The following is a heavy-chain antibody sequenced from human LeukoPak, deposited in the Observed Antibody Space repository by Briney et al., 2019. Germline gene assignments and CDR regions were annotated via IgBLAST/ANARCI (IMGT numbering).Heavy chain of an antibody. V-gene: IGHV1-18*01. D-gene: IGHD6-13*01. Sequence: GASVKVSCKASVYTFATYGLCRVRQALGHGLEWMGWISANTAKTDYARKFQGRVTMTTDTSTSTAYMELRSLRPDDTAVYYCAKVAGDRMDYWGQGTLLTVSS. CDR3: AKVAGDRMDY. CDR1: VYTFATYG. J-gene: IGHJ4*02. CDR2: ISANTAKT.